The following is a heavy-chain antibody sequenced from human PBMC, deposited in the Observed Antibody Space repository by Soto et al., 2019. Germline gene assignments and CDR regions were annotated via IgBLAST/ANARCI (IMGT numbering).Heavy chain of an antibody. CDR3: ARGADSRGYH. CDR2: ISSDGSST. D-gene: IGHD3-22*01. V-gene: IGHV3-74*03. CDR1: GFTFSSYW. Sequence: EVQLVESGGGLVQPGGSLRLSCAATGFTFSSYWMHWVRQVPGKGLVWVSRISSDGSSTTYANSVKGRITISRDYAKKSLYLQMDGLRAEATAVYYCARGADSRGYHWGQGTLVTVSS. J-gene: IGHJ4*02.